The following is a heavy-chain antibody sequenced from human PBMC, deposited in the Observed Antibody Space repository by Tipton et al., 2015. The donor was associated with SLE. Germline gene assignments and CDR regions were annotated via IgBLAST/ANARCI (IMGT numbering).Heavy chain of an antibody. CDR2: ISYSGDT. D-gene: IGHD3-22*01. Sequence: TLSLTCTVSGGSISSGNYYWTWIRQPAGKGLEWIAYISYSGDTKYNPSLKSRVTISVDTSKNHFSLKLSSVTAADTAVYYCARRGNYYDSSYYFDYWGQGTLVTVSS. V-gene: IGHV4-61*09. CDR3: ARRGNYYDSSYYFDY. CDR1: GGSISSGNYY. J-gene: IGHJ4*02.